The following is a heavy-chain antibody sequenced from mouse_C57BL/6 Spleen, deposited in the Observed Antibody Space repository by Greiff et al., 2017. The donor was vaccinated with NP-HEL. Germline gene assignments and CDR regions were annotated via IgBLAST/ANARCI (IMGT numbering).Heavy chain of an antibody. D-gene: IGHD1-1*01. CDR3: ARGYYGSGYFDV. Sequence: VQLVESGAELARPGASVKMSCKASGYTFTSYTMHWAKQRPGQGLEWIGYINPSSGYTKYNQKFKDKATLTADKSSSTAYMQLSSLTSEDSAVYYCARGYYGSGYFDVWGTGTTVTVSS. CDR2: INPSSGYT. J-gene: IGHJ1*03. CDR1: GYTFTSYT. V-gene: IGHV1-4*01.